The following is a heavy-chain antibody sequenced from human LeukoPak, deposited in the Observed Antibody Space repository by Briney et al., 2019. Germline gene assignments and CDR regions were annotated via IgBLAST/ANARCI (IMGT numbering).Heavy chain of an antibody. Sequence: SETLSLTCTVSGGSISSGGYSWSWIRQHPGKGLEWIGYIYYSGSTYYNPSLKSRVTISVDTSKNQFSLKLSSVTAADTAVYYCARESSSWPYYYYYMDVWGKGTTVTVSS. CDR1: GGSISSGGYS. V-gene: IGHV4-31*03. CDR2: IYYSGST. CDR3: ARESSSWPYYYYYMDV. D-gene: IGHD6-13*01. J-gene: IGHJ6*03.